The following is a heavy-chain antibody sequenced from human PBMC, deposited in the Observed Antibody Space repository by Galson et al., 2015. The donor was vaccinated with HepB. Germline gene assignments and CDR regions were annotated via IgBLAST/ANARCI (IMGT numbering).Heavy chain of an antibody. CDR3: ARSRWELLSFDY. V-gene: IGHV1-3*01. CDR2: INAGNGNT. D-gene: IGHD1-26*01. CDR1: GYTFTSYA. Sequence: SVKVSCKASGYTFTSYAMHWVRQAPGQRLEWMGWINAGNGNTKYSQKFQGRVTITRDTSASTAYMELSSLRSEGTAVYYCARSRWELLSFDYWGQGTLVTVSS. J-gene: IGHJ4*02.